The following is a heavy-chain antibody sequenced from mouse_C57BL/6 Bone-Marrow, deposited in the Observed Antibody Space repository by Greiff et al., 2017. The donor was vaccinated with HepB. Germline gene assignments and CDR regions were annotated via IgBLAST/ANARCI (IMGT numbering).Heavy chain of an antibody. CDR2: IDPANGNT. J-gene: IGHJ1*03. CDR3: ARYSNYVGYFDG. V-gene: IGHV14-3*01. CDR1: GFNIKNTY. D-gene: IGHD2-5*01. Sequence: VQLQQSVAELVRPGASVKLSCTASGFNIKNTYMHWVKQRPDQGLEWIGRIDPANGNTKYAPKFQGKATITADTSSNTAYLHLTSLTSEDTAIYYCARYSNYVGYFDGWGTGTTVTVSS.